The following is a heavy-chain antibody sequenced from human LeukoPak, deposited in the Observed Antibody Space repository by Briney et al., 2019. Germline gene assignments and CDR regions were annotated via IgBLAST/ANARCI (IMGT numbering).Heavy chain of an antibody. V-gene: IGHV3-7*03. D-gene: IGHD3-3*01. J-gene: IGHJ3*02. CDR3: ARSEGSEKDDAFDI. CDR1: GFTFSNCW. CDR2: MNQDGSLQ. Sequence: GGSLRLSCSASGFTFSNCWMNWVRQAPGKGLEWVANMNQDGSLQYYVDSVKARFTISRDNAKNSLYPQMNSLRAEDTAVYYCARSEGSEKDDAFDIWGQGTMATVSS.